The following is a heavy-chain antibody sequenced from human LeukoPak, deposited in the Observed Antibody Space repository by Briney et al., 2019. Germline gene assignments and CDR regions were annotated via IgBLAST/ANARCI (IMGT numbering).Heavy chain of an antibody. CDR2: VHYSGTA. CDR3: ARGYGDFRVEGRYFHS. CDR1: DGSITNYD. V-gene: IGHV4-59*01. D-gene: IGHD4-17*01. J-gene: IGHJ4*02. Sequence: PSETLSLTCTVSDGSITNYDWSWVRQPPGKGLEFIGHVHYSGTANYNPSLRSRVTISIDTSKKHFFLKLKSVTAAGTAVYFCARGYGDFRVEGRYFHSWGQGTLVTVSS.